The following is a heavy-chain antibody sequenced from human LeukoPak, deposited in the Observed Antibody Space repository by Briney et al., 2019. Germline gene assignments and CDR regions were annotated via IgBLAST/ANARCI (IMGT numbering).Heavy chain of an antibody. CDR3: ARGIGRIAAAGQIWFDP. V-gene: IGHV4-31*01. CDR2: IYYSGST. CDR1: GGSISSGVNY. D-gene: IGHD6-13*01. J-gene: IGHJ5*02. Sequence: SETLSLTSTFSGGSISSGVNYGSWIRQHPGKGMGWIGYIYYSGSTYYNPSLKSQVTISVDTSKNQFSLKLSSVTAADTAVYYCARGIGRIAAAGQIWFDPWGQGTLVTVSS.